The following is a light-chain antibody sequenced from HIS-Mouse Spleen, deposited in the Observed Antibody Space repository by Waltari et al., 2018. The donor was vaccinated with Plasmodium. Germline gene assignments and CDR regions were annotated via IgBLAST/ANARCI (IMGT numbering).Light chain of an antibody. CDR3: YSTDSSGNHRV. CDR1: ALPKKY. Sequence: SYELTQPPSVSVSPGQTARITCSGDALPKKYAYWYQQKSGQAPVLVIYEDSNRPSGIPDRFSGSSSGTMATLTISGAQVEDEADYYCYSTDSSGNHRVFGGGTKLTVL. V-gene: IGLV3-10*01. J-gene: IGLJ3*02. CDR2: EDS.